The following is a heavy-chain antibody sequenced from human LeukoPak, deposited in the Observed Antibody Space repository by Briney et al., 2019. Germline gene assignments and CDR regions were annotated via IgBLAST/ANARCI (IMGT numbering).Heavy chain of an antibody. D-gene: IGHD2-8*01. J-gene: IGHJ3*02. Sequence: GGSLRLSCAASGFTFSDYYMSWIRQVPGKGLEWVSYITSSGDTIYYADSVKGRFTISRDIPENSVYLQMNSLRAEDTAVYYCARDRGTNDAFDIWGRGTMVTVSS. CDR1: GFTFSDYY. V-gene: IGHV3-11*04. CDR3: ARDRGTNDAFDI. CDR2: ITSSGDTI.